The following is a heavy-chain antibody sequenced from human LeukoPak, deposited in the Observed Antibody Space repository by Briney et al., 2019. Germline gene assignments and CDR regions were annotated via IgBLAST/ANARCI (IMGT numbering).Heavy chain of an antibody. CDR3: ARAQQGFKYYSSRWPYYFDY. D-gene: IGHD6-13*01. V-gene: IGHV4-39*07. CDR1: GDITHY. J-gene: IGHJ4*02. Sequence: SETLSLTCTVSGDITHYWGWIRQPPGKGLEWIGSIYYSGSTYYNPSLKSRVTISVDTSKNQFSLKLSSVTAADTAVYYCARAQQGFKYYSSRWPYYFDYWGQGTLVTVSS. CDR2: IYYSGST.